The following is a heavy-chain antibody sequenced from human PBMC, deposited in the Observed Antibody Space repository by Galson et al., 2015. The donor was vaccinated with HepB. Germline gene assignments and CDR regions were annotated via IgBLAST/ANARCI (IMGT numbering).Heavy chain of an antibody. CDR1: GYTFTSYG. Sequence: SVKVSCKASGYTFTSYGISWVRQAPGQGLEWMGWISAYNGNTNYAQKLQGRVTMTTDTSTSTAYMELRSLRSDDTAVYYCARDPGGGNSYHWYLDLWGRGTLVTVSS. J-gene: IGHJ2*01. CDR2: ISAYNGNT. D-gene: IGHD4-23*01. V-gene: IGHV1-18*04. CDR3: ARDPGGGNSYHWYLDL.